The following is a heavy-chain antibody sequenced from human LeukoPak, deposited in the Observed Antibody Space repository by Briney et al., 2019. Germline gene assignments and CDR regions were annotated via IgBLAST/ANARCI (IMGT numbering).Heavy chain of an antibody. J-gene: IGHJ4*02. V-gene: IGHV3-30*01. D-gene: IGHD3-22*01. CDR2: ISYDGSNK. CDR1: GFTFSSYA. CDR3: AREGGITMIVANIDY. Sequence: PGRSLRLSCAASGFTFSSYAMHWVRQAPGKGLEWVAVISYDGSNKYYADSVKGRFTISRDNSKNTLYLQMNSLRAEDTAVYYCAREGGITMIVANIDYWGQGTLVTVSS.